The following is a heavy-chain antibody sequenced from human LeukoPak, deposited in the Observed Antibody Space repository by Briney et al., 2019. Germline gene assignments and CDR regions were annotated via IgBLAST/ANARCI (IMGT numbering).Heavy chain of an antibody. CDR1: GFTFSSYA. Sequence: GGSLRLSCAASGFTFSSYAMSWVRQAPGKGLEWVSAIRCSGGSTYYADSVKGRFTISRDNSKNTLYLQMNSLRAEDTAVYYCARSSRGVQGVITPPKYWGQGTLVTVSS. J-gene: IGHJ4*02. D-gene: IGHD3-10*01. CDR3: ARSSRGVQGVITPPKY. V-gene: IGHV3-23*01. CDR2: IRCSGGST.